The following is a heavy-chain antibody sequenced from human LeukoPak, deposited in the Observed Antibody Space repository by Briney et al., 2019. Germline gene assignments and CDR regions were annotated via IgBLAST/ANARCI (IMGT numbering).Heavy chain of an antibody. CDR3: ALTDGGYCSGGSCYSVDY. Sequence: ASVKGSCKASGYTFTGYYMHWVRQAPGQGLEWMGWINRNSGGTNYAQKFQGRVTMTRDTSISTAYMELSRLRSDDTAVYYCALTDGGYCSGGSCYSVDYWGQGTLVTVSS. CDR1: GYTFTGYY. CDR2: INRNSGGT. V-gene: IGHV1-2*02. D-gene: IGHD2-15*01. J-gene: IGHJ4*02.